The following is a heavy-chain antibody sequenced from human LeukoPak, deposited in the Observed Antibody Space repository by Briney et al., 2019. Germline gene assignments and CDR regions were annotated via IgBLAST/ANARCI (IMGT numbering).Heavy chain of an antibody. CDR2: IGVAANT. CDR3: ARQSTPHGNFDY. CDR1: GFTFSSYD. J-gene: IGHJ4*02. Sequence: GGSLRLSCPASGFTFSSYDMHWVRQATGKGLEWVSAIGVAANTFYSGSVKGRFTISRENAKNSLYLLMTSLRAEDTAVYYCARQSTPHGNFDYWGQGILVTVSS. V-gene: IGHV3-13*01. D-gene: IGHD1-1*01.